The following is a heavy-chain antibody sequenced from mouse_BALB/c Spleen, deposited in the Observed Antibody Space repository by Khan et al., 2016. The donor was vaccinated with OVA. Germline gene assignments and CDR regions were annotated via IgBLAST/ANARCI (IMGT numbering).Heavy chain of an antibody. Sequence: VQLQQSGAELVRSGASVKLSCTASGFNIKDYYIHWMKQRPKQGLEWIGWIDPENGDTECAPKFQGKATMTADISSNTAYLLLSSLTSEDTAVYYCSAAKISLWFASWGQGTLVTVSA. CDR2: IDPENGDT. CDR3: SAAKISLWFAS. CDR1: GFNIKDYY. J-gene: IGHJ3*01. V-gene: IGHV14-4*02.